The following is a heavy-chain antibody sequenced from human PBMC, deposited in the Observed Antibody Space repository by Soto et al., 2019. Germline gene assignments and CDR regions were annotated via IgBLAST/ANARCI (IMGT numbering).Heavy chain of an antibody. CDR1: GFTFSSYA. CDR2: ISGSGGST. Sequence: GGSLRLSCAASGFTFSSYAMSWVRQAPGKGLEWVSAISGSGGSTYYADSVKGRFTISRDNSKNTLYLQMNSLRAEDTAVYYCAKDLPSYDILTGYSLPYYFDYWGQGTLVTVSS. CDR3: AKDLPSYDILTGYSLPYYFDY. J-gene: IGHJ4*02. D-gene: IGHD3-9*01. V-gene: IGHV3-23*01.